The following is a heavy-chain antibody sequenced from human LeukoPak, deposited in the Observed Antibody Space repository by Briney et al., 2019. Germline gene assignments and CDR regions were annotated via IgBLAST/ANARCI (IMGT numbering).Heavy chain of an antibody. J-gene: IGHJ4*02. Sequence: PGGSLRLSCAASGFTFSSYAMHWVRQAPGKGLEWVAVISYDGSNKYYADSVKGRFTISRDNSKNTLYPQMNSLRAEDTAVYYCARSDYDFWSGPLSYWGQGTLVTVSS. CDR1: GFTFSSYA. CDR3: ARSDYDFWSGPLSY. CDR2: ISYDGSNK. V-gene: IGHV3-30-3*01. D-gene: IGHD3-3*01.